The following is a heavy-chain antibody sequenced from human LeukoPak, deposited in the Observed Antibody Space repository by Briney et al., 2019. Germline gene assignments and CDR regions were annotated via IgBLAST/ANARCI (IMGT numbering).Heavy chain of an antibody. J-gene: IGHJ4*02. V-gene: IGHV3-30*02. Sequence: GESLRLSCAASGFTFSSYGMHWVRQAPGKGLEWVAFIRYDGTDKYYADSVKGRFTISRDNSKNTLYLQMNSLRAEDTAVYYCAKEAPGGYYDSSGCPDYWGQGTLVTVSS. D-gene: IGHD3-22*01. CDR2: IRYDGTDK. CDR1: GFTFSSYG. CDR3: AKEAPGGYYDSSGCPDY.